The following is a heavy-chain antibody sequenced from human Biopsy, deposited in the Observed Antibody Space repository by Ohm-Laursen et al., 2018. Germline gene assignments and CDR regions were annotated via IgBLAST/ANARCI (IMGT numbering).Heavy chain of an antibody. D-gene: IGHD3-9*01. V-gene: IGHV1-69*06. Sequence: ASVTVSCKAPGGTFSNYGVNWVRQAPGQGLEWLGGNIPILGTGNYAQKFQDRVTGAADTSTSTATMELRSLRSDDTAMYYCATKLTGYFHHWGQGTLVIVSS. J-gene: IGHJ1*01. CDR2: NIPILGTG. CDR3: ATKLTGYFHH. CDR1: GGTFSNYG.